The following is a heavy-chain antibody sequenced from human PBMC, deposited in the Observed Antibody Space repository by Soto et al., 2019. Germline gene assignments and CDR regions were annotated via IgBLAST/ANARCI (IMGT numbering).Heavy chain of an antibody. CDR1: GYSISSGYY. D-gene: IGHD2-21*02. V-gene: IGHV4-38-2*02. CDR3: ARDPNCGGDCYLSPGMDV. J-gene: IGHJ6*02. Sequence: QVQLQESGPGLVKPSETLSLTCAVSGYSISSGYYWGWIRQPPGKGLEWIGSIYHSGSTYYNPSLKSRVTISVDTSKNQFSLKLSSVTAADTAVYYCARDPNCGGDCYLSPGMDVWGQGTTVTVSS. CDR2: IYHSGST.